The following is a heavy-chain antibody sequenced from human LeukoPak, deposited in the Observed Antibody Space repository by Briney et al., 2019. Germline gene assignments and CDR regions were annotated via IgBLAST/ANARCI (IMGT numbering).Heavy chain of an antibody. CDR1: GGSISSSSYY. V-gene: IGHV4-39*01. J-gene: IGHJ4*02. CDR2: IYYSGST. D-gene: IGHD2-2*01. Sequence: PSETLSLTCTVSGGSISSSSYYWGWIRQPPGKGLEWIGSIYYSGSTYYNPSLKSRVTISVDTSKNQFSLKLSSVTAADTAVYYCARAETNEYCSSTSCHGGRFDYWGQGTLVTVSS. CDR3: ARAETNEYCSSTSCHGGRFDY.